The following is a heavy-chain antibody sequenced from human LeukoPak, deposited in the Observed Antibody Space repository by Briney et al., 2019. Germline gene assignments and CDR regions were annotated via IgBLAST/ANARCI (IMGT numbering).Heavy chain of an antibody. J-gene: IGHJ6*03. CDR2: IFVLFGTA. CDR1: GGTFSSYA. V-gene: IGHV1-69*05. Sequence: AVKVSCKASGGTFSSYAISWVRQAPGQGVEWVGVIFVLFGTANYAQKFQGRVTITTDESTSTAYMELSSLRSEDTAVYYCARVPNSSSWEDDYYMDVWGKGTTVTVSS. D-gene: IGHD6-13*01. CDR3: ARVPNSSSWEDDYYMDV.